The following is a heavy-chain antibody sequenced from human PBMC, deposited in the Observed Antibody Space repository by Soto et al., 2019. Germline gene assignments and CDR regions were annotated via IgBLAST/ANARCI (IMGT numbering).Heavy chain of an antibody. D-gene: IGHD6-6*01. V-gene: IGHV1-69*12. Sequence: QVQLVQSGAEVKKPGSSVKVSCKASGGTFSSYAISWVRQAPGQGLEWMGGIIPIFGTANYAQKFQGRVTSTADESTGTAYKELSSVGSEDTAVYYCARDLVGGSSMGYWGQGSLVSVCS. CDR2: IIPIFGTA. CDR1: GGTFSSYA. CDR3: ARDLVGGSSMGY. J-gene: IGHJ4*02.